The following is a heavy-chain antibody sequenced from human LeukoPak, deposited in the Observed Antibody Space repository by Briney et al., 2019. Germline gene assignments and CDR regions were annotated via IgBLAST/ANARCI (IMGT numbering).Heavy chain of an antibody. D-gene: IGHD3-22*01. CDR1: GFTFTSYT. Sequence: GSLRLSCVTSGFTFTSYTMSWVRQAPGKGLEWVSSVSGSDSRTYYADSVKGRFTISRDNSKNTLYLQMNSLGAEDTALYYCAKTIVSSGWNYFDYWGQGTLVTVSS. CDR3: AKTIVSSGWNYFDY. V-gene: IGHV3-23*01. CDR2: VSGSDSRT. J-gene: IGHJ4*02.